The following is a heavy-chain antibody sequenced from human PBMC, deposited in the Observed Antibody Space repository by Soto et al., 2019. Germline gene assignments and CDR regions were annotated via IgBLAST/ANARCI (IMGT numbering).Heavy chain of an antibody. CDR2: IIPIFGTA. Sequence: ASVKVSCKASGGTFSSYAISWVRQAPGQGLEWMGGIIPIFGTANYAQKFQGRVTITADESTSTAYMELSSLRSEDTAVYYCAGEYSSSSDYYYYGMDVWGQGTTVTVS. V-gene: IGHV1-69*13. J-gene: IGHJ6*02. CDR3: AGEYSSSSDYYYYGMDV. D-gene: IGHD6-6*01. CDR1: GGTFSSYA.